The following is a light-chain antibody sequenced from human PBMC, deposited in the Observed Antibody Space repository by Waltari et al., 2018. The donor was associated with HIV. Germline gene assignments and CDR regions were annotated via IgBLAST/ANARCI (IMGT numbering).Light chain of an antibody. CDR1: SSDVGGYNY. V-gene: IGLV2-14*01. CDR2: DVS. CDR3: SSYTSSSTWV. Sequence: QSALTQPASVSGSPGQSITISCTGTSSDVGGYNYVSWYQQHPGKAPKLMIYDVSNRPSGVSNLFSCSKSGNTASLTISGLRAEDEAVYYCSSYTSSSTWVFGGGTKLTVL. J-gene: IGLJ3*02.